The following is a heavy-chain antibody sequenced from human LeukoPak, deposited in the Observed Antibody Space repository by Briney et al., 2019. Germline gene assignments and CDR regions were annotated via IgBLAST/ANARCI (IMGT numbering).Heavy chain of an antibody. CDR3: SRDGSSYGHLY. D-gene: IGHD5-18*01. J-gene: IGHJ4*02. Sequence: ASVKVSCKASGYTFTNYFIHWVRQAPGQGLEWMGLINPSDGSTSYAQNSQGRITMTRDTSTSTVYMELSSVRSEDTAVYYCSRDGSSYGHLYWGQGTLVTVSS. V-gene: IGHV1-46*01. CDR1: GYTFTNYF. CDR2: INPSDGST.